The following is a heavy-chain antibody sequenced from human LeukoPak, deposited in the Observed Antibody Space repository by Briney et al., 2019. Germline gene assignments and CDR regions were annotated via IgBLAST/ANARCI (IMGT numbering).Heavy chain of an antibody. Sequence: SETLSLTCTVSGGSISSYYWSWIRQPAGKGLEWIGRIYTSGSTNYNPSLKSRVTMSVDTSKNQFSPKLSSVTAADTAVYYCASYNWNYVMAFDIWGQGTMVTVSS. CDR3: ASYNWNYVMAFDI. CDR1: GGSISSYY. CDR2: IYTSGST. V-gene: IGHV4-4*07. D-gene: IGHD1-7*01. J-gene: IGHJ3*02.